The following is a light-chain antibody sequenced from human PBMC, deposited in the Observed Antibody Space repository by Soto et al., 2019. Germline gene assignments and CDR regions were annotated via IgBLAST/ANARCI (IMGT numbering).Light chain of an antibody. CDR2: DVT. CDR1: SSDVGDYIY. Sequence: QPVLTQPRSVSGSPGQSVTISCTGTSSDVGDYIYVSWYQQHPGKAPKLMIYDVTKRPSGVPDRFSGSKSGNTASLTISGLQAEDEADYYCCSYAGSYTYVFGTGTKVTVL. V-gene: IGLV2-11*01. CDR3: CSYAGSYTYV. J-gene: IGLJ1*01.